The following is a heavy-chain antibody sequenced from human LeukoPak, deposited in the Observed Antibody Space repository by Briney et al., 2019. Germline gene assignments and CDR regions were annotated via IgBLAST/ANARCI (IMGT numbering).Heavy chain of an antibody. Sequence: PGGSLRLSCAASGFTFSSYAMHWVRQAPGKGLEWVSYISTTGSSIYYADSVKGRFTISRGNVKNLLYLQMNSLRAEDTAVYYCARVQRGIAVALDYWGQGTLATVSS. CDR3: ARVQRGIAVALDY. CDR1: GFTFSSYA. J-gene: IGHJ4*02. V-gene: IGHV3-48*03. CDR2: ISTTGSSI. D-gene: IGHD6-19*01.